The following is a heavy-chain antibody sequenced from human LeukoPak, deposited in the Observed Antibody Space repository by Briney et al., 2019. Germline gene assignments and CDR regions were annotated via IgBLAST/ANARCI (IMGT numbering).Heavy chain of an antibody. J-gene: IGHJ4*02. D-gene: IGHD2-15*01. CDR2: IWYDGSNK. V-gene: IGHV3-33*01. CDR1: GFTFSSYG. CDR3: AREKILGYCSGGSCYGLDY. Sequence: GGSLRLSCAASGFTFSSYGMHWVRQAPGKGLEWVAVIWYDGSNKYYADSVKGRFTISRDNSKNTLYLQMNSLRAEDTAVYYCAREKILGYCSGGSCYGLDYWGQGTLVTVSS.